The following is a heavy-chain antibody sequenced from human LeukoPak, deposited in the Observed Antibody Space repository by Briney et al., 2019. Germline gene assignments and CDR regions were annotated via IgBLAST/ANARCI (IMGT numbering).Heavy chain of an antibody. CDR2: ITGNGGSA. J-gene: IGHJ5*02. D-gene: IGHD4-17*01. CDR1: GLIFSNYA. Sequence: GGSVRLSCAGPGLIFSNYAMTWVRQAPGKGLDGVSSITGNGGSAVYTDSVKGRFTTSRDNSKNTLYLQMNSLRAEDTALYYCTKDPNGDYIGAFDPWGQGTLVTVSS. CDR3: TKDPNGDYIGAFDP. V-gene: IGHV3-23*01.